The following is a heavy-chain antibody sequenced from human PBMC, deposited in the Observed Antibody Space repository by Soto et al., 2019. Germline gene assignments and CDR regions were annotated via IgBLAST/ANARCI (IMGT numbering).Heavy chain of an antibody. CDR1: GYAFSSSDYY. J-gene: IGHJ6*02. CDR3: APLSVSLSGPYGIHV. CDR2: MFYSGLT. V-gene: IGHV4-39*01. Sequence: SLTFSVYGYAFSSSDYYCAWMRQPPGKGLEWIVSMFYSGLTYYNPSLKSRVTLSVDTSKNQFSVRLNSVTAADTAVYYCAPLSVSLSGPYGIHVWGQGTTVTVSS. D-gene: IGHD2-15*01.